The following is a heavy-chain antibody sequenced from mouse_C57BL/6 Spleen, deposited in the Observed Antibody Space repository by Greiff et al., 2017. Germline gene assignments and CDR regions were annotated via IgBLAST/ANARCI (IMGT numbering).Heavy chain of an antibody. Sequence: VKVVESGPGLVAPSQSLSITCTVSGFSLTSYAISWVRQPPGKGLEWLGVIWTGGGTNYNSALKSRLSISKDNSKSQVFLKMNSLQTDDTARYYCARNYYYGSSTYLYAMDYWGQGTSVTVSS. CDR3: ARNYYYGSSTYLYAMDY. CDR2: IWTGGGT. D-gene: IGHD1-1*01. V-gene: IGHV2-9-1*01. J-gene: IGHJ4*01. CDR1: GFSLTSYA.